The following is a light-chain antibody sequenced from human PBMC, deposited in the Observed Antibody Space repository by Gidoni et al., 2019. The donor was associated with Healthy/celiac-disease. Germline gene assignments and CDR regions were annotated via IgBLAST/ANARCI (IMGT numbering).Light chain of an antibody. V-gene: IGLV1-40*01. CDR2: GNS. J-gene: IGLJ2*01. Sequence: VLTQPPSVSGAPGQRVPISCTGSSSNTGAGYDVHWYQQLPGTAPKLLIYGNSNRPSGVPDRFSGSKSGTSASLAITGLQAEDEADYYCQSYDSSLSGSEVFGGGTKLTVL. CDR3: QSYDSSLSGSEV. CDR1: SSNTGAGYD.